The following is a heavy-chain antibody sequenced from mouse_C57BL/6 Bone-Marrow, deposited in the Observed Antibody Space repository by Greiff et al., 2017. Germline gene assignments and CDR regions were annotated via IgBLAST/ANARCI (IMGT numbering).Heavy chain of an antibody. CDR1: GFNIKDDY. Sequence: EVKVEESGAELVRPGASVKLSCTASGFNIKDDYMHWVKQRPEQGLEWIGWIDPENGDTEYASKFQGKATITADTSSTTAYLQLSSLTSEDTAVYYCTPIYYSNYPYAMDYWGQGTSVTVSS. CDR2: IDPENGDT. J-gene: IGHJ4*01. CDR3: TPIYYSNYPYAMDY. D-gene: IGHD2-5*01. V-gene: IGHV14-4*01.